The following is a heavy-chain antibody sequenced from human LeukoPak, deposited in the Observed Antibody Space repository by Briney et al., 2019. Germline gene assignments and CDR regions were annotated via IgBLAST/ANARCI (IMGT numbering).Heavy chain of an antibody. V-gene: IGHV3-48*03. CDR3: AGNHARPS. Sequence: PGGSLTLSCAAPGFTFSSYEMNWVRQAPGKGLEWVSFISSSGSTIYYADSVKGRFTISRDNAKNSLYLQMNNLRAEDTAVYYCAGNHARPSWGQGALVTVSS. J-gene: IGHJ5*02. D-gene: IGHD1-14*01. CDR2: ISSSGSTI. CDR1: GFTFSSYE.